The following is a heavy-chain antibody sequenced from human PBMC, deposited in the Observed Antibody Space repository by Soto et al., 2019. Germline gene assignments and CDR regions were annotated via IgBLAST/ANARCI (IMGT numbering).Heavy chain of an antibody. CDR2: VKEDGSEL. V-gene: IGHV3-7*01. CDR3: ARDIGFDYVI. J-gene: IGHJ4*02. CDR1: GFTVSSNY. Sequence: PGGSLRLSCAASGFTVSSNYMSWVRQAPGKGLEWVASVKEDGSELYYLHSVRGRFSISRDSAGNALHLTMNYLSAEDTGVYFCARDIGFDYVIWGQGIPVTVSS. D-gene: IGHD3-16*01.